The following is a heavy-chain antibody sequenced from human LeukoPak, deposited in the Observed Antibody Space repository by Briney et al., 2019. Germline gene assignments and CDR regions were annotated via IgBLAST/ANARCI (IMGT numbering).Heavy chain of an antibody. CDR3: ARVYDGYSYALPYYFDY. CDR1: GYTFTSYD. J-gene: IGHJ4*02. CDR2: MNPNSGNT. D-gene: IGHD5-18*01. V-gene: IGHV1-8*01. Sequence: GASVKVSCKASGYTFTSYDINWVRQATGQGLEWMGWMNPNSGNTGYAQKFQGRVIMTRDTSISTAYMELSRLRSDDTAVYYCARVYDGYSYALPYYFDYWGQGTLVTVSS.